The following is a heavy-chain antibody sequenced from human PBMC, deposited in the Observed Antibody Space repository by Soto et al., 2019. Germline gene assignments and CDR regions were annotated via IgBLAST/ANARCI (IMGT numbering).Heavy chain of an antibody. D-gene: IGHD1-20*01. CDR3: ARITYYMDV. J-gene: IGHJ6*03. CDR1: GFIFSAYN. CDR2: ISSSSSHI. V-gene: IGHV3-21*01. Sequence: GGSLRLSCAASGFIFSAYNMNWVRQAPGKGLEWVSSISSSSSHIYYADSVEGRFTISRDDAKNSLYLQMNSLRAEDTAVYYCARITYYMDVWGKGTTVTVSS.